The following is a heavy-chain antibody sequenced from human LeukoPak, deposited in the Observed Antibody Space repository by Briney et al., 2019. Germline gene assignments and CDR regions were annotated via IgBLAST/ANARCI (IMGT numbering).Heavy chain of an antibody. Sequence: GESLKISCKASGYSFTTHWIGWVRQVPGKGLEWMGLIYPGDSDTRESPSFQGLVTMSADRSVSTAYLQWSSLKSSDTAIYYCARLVGGAAGMGDYFDSWGQGTLVTVSS. CDR3: ARLVGGAAGMGDYFDS. D-gene: IGHD1-1*01. CDR2: IYPGDSDT. J-gene: IGHJ4*02. CDR1: GYSFTTHW. V-gene: IGHV5-51*01.